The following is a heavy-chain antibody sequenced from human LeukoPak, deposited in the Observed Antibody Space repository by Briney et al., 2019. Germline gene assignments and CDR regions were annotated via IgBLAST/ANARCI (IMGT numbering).Heavy chain of an antibody. D-gene: IGHD3-10*01. Sequence: GGSLRLSCAASGFTFDDYAMHWVRQAPGKGLEWVSGISWNSGSIGYADSVKGRFTISRDNAKNSLYLQMNSLRAEDTAVYYCARGGGYYGSGSYSPGWFDPWGQGTLVTVSS. CDR1: GFTFDDYA. CDR2: ISWNSGSI. V-gene: IGHV3-9*01. CDR3: ARGGGYYGSGSYSPGWFDP. J-gene: IGHJ5*02.